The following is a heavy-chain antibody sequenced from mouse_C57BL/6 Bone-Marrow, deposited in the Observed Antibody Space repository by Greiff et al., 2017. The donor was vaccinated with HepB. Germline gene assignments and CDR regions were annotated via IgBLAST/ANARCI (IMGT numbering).Heavy chain of an antibody. D-gene: IGHD1-1*01. CDR1: GYTFTSYW. J-gene: IGHJ3*01. CDR2: IYPGSGST. CDR3: AREMENWGSSFAWFAY. Sequence: QVQLQQPGAELVKPGASVKMSCKASGYTFTSYWITWVKQRPGQGLEWVGDIYPGSGSTNYNEKFKSKATLTVDTSSSTAYMQLSSLTSEDSAVYYCAREMENWGSSFAWFAYWGQGTLVTVSA. V-gene: IGHV1-55*01.